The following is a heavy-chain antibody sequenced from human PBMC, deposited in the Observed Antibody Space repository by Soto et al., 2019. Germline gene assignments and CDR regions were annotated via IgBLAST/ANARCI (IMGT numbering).Heavy chain of an antibody. V-gene: IGHV3-21*01. Sequence: GESLKISCAASGFTFSSYSMNWIRQAPGKGLEWVSSISSSSSYIYYADSVKGRFTISRDNAKNSLYLQMNSLRAEDTAVYYCARGPGPPSRPLWGQGTLVTVSS. CDR2: ISSSSSYI. CDR1: GFTFSSYS. CDR3: ARGPGPPSRPL. J-gene: IGHJ4*02.